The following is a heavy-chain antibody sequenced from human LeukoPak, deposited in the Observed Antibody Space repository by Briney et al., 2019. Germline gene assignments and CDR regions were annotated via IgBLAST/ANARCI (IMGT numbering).Heavy chain of an antibody. CDR3: AKTGSSIAARPPDY. CDR2: VYDSGST. J-gene: IGHJ4*02. Sequence: PSETLSLTCTVSGVSFSSSPYYWGWIRQPLGKGLEWIGSVYDSGSTYYNPSLKSRVTISLDTSKNQFSLKLTSVTAADTAVYYCAKTGSSIAARPPDYWGQGTLVTVSP. V-gene: IGHV4-39*07. D-gene: IGHD6-6*01. CDR1: GVSFSSSPYY.